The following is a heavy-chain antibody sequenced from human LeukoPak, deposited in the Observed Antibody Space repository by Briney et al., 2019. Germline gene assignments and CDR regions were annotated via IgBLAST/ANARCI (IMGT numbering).Heavy chain of an antibody. Sequence: GGSLRPSCAASGFIFSSYEMIWFRQAPVKGLEFVSYISKSGSTKYYADSVRGRFTISRDDPNNSLYLQMNSLRAEDTALYFCAREDGQTGYYFDYWGQGILVTVSS. D-gene: IGHD1-14*01. CDR1: GFIFSSYE. V-gene: IGHV3-48*03. J-gene: IGHJ4*02. CDR2: ISKSGSTK. CDR3: AREDGQTGYYFDY.